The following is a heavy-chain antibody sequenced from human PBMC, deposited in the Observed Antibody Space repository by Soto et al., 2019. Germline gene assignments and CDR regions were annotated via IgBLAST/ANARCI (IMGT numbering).Heavy chain of an antibody. CDR3: ARQRTSVVTQAYFDS. CDR2: IYYSGST. J-gene: IGHJ4*02. CDR1: GDSINNRSYY. D-gene: IGHD2-21*02. V-gene: IGHV4-39*01. Sequence: KTSETLSLTCTVTGDSINNRSYYWGWIRQPPGKGLEWIGSIYYSGSTYNNPSLKSRVSTSVDTSKNQFSLKLRSVTAADTALYYCARQRTSVVTQAYFDSWGQGSLVTVSS.